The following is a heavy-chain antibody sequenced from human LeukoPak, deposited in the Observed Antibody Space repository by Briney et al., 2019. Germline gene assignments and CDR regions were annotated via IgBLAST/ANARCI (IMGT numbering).Heavy chain of an antibody. Sequence: GASVKVSCKTSGYTFTDYYMHWVRQAPGQVLEWMGWINPNSGGTNYAQRFQGRVTMTRDTSISTAYMELSRLRSDDTAGYYCARQDSSGYSYEYFDYWGQGTLVTVSS. CDR2: INPNSGGT. V-gene: IGHV1-2*02. J-gene: IGHJ4*02. CDR1: GYTFTDYY. D-gene: IGHD3-22*01. CDR3: ARQDSSGYSYEYFDY.